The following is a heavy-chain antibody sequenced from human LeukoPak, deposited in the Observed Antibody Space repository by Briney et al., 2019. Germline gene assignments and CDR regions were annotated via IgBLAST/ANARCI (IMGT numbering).Heavy chain of an antibody. CDR2: INPNSGGT. V-gene: IGHV1-2*06. D-gene: IGHD2/OR15-2a*01. CDR1: GYTFTGYY. Sequence: ASVKVSCKDSGYTFTGYYMHWVRQAPGQGLEWMGRINPNSGGTNYAQKFQGTVTMTRDTSISTAYMELSRLRSDDTAVYYCASGDVGIYAFDYWGQGTLVTVSS. J-gene: IGHJ4*02. CDR3: ASGDVGIYAFDY.